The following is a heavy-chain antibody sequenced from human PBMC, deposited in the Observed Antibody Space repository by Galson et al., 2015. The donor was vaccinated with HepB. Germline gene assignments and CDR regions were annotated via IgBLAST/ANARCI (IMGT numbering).Heavy chain of an antibody. CDR3: ARSEPGWGPRSKLWFGELRDY. V-gene: IGHV5-10-1*01. CDR1: GYSFTSYW. D-gene: IGHD3-10*01. Sequence: QSGAEVKKPGESLRISCKGSGYSFTSYWISWVRQMPGKGLEWMGRIDPSDSYTNYSPSFQGHVTISADKSISTAYLQWSSLKASDTAMYYCARSEPGWGPRSKLWFGELRDYWGQGTLVTVSS. J-gene: IGHJ4*02. CDR2: IDPSDSYT.